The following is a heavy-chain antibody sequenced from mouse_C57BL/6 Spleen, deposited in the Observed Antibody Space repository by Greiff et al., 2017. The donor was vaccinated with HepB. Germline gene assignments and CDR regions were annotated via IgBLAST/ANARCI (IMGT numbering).Heavy chain of an antibody. J-gene: IGHJ3*01. V-gene: IGHV1-22*01. CDR2: INPNNGGT. CDR3: ARGIYYYYDGAWFAY. D-gene: IGHD2-4*01. Sequence: EVQLQQSGPELVKPGASVKMSCKASGYTFTDYNLHWVKQSHGKSLEWIGYINPNNGGTSYNQKFKGKATLTVNKSSSTAYMELRSLTSEDSAVYYCARGIYYYYDGAWFAYWGQGTLVTVSA. CDR1: GYTFTDYN.